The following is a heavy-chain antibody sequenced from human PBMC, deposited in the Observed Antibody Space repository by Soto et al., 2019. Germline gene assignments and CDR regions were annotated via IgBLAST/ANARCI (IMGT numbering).Heavy chain of an antibody. Sequence: QVQLVQSGAEAKKPGASVKVSCKASGYTFNIYGITWVRQAPGQGLEWMGWISTYSGNTNYAQKYQGRVTMTTDTSTSTAYMELTSLTSDDTAVYYCARGRATAVTTPIDHWGQGTLVTVSS. CDR3: ARGRATAVTTPIDH. CDR1: GYTFNIYG. D-gene: IGHD4-17*01. J-gene: IGHJ4*02. V-gene: IGHV1-18*01. CDR2: ISTYSGNT.